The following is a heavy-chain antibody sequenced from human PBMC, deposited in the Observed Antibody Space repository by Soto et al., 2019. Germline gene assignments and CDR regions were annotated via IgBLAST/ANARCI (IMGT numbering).Heavy chain of an antibody. V-gene: IGHV4-30-4*01. J-gene: IGHJ6*02. CDR2: IYYSGST. CDR1: GGSISSGDDF. CDR3: ARDRAKWKDYYYYGMDV. Sequence: SETLSLTCTVSGGSISSGDDFWTWIRQPPGKGLEWIGYIYYSGSTYYNPSLKSQLTMSVDTSKNQFSLKLSSVTAADTAVYYCARDRAKWKDYYYYGMDVWGQGTTVTVSS. D-gene: IGHD1-20*01.